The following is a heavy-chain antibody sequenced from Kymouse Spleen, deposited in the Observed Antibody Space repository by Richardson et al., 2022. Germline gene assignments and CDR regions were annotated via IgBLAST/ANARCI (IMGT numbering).Heavy chain of an antibody. CDR2: IKSKTDGGTT. D-gene: IGHD6-6*01. CDR1: GFTFSNAW. J-gene: IGHJ6*02. CDR3: TTDRGSSSSDYYYYGMDV. V-gene: IGHV3-15*01. Sequence: EVQLVESGGGLVKPGGSLRLSCAASGFTFSNAWMSWVRQAPGKGLEWVGRIKSKTDGGTTDYAAPVKGRFTISRDDSKNTLYLQMNSLKTEDTAVYYCTTDRGSSSSDYYYYGMDVWGQGTTVTVSS.